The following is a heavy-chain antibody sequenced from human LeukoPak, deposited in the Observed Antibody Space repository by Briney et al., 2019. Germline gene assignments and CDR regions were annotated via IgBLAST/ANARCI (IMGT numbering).Heavy chain of an antibody. J-gene: IGHJ4*02. Sequence: GGSLRLSCAASGFTFSSYAMSWVRQAPGKGLEWVSAISGSGGSTYYADSVKGRFTISRDNSKNTLYLQMNSLRAEDTAVYYCAKDSRQRNGGYALKIAVAGYLDYWGQGTLVTVSS. CDR2: ISGSGGST. V-gene: IGHV3-23*01. CDR3: AKDSRQRNGGYALKIAVAGYLDY. D-gene: IGHD6-19*01. CDR1: GFTFSSYA.